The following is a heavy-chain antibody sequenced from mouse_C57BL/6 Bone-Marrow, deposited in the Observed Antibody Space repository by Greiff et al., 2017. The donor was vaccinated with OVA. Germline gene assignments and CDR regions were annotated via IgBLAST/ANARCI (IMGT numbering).Heavy chain of an antibody. D-gene: IGHD1-1*01. CDR2: IHPNSGST. CDR1: GYTFTSYW. J-gene: IGHJ2*01. Sequence: QVHVKQPGAELVKPGASVKLSCKASGYTFTSYWMHWVKQRPGQGLEWIGMIHPNSGSTNYNEKFKSKATLTVDKSSSTAYMQLSSLTSEDSAVYYCAIKFYYYFDYWGQGTTLTVSS. CDR3: AIKFYYYFDY. V-gene: IGHV1-64*01.